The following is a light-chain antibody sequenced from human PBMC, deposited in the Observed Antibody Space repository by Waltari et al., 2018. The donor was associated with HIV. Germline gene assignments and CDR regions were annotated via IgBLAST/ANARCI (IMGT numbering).Light chain of an antibody. Sequence: QSALTQPASVSGSPGQSITIPCTGTSSHVGSYNLVSWYQQHPGKAPKLMIYEVSKRPSGVSNRFSGSKSGNTASLTISGLQAEDEADYYCCSYAGSSTYVVFGGGTKLTVL. CDR2: EVS. J-gene: IGLJ2*01. CDR3: CSYAGSSTYVV. CDR1: SSHVGSYNL. V-gene: IGLV2-23*02.